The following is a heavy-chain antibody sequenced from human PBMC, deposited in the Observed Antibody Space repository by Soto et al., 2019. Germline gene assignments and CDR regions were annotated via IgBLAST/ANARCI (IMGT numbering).Heavy chain of an antibody. D-gene: IGHD6-19*01. CDR3: ARSSMMYSSGWYVDY. J-gene: IGHJ4*02. CDR1: GGTFSSYT. Sequence: QVQLVQSGAEVKKPGSSVKVPCKASGGTFSSYTISWVRQAPGQGLEWMGRIIPILGIANYAQKFQGRVTITADKSTSTAYMELSSLRSEDTAVYYCARSSMMYSSGWYVDYWGQGTLVTVSS. V-gene: IGHV1-69*02. CDR2: IIPILGIA.